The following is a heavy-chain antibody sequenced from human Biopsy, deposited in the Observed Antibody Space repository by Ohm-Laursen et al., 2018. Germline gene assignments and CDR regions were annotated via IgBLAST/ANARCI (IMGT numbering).Heavy chain of an antibody. CDR3: AKGGYCTTTSCYMDVDY. Sequence: SLRLSCAASGFSFDNYAMNWVRQAPGKGLEWGSTISGSGGSTYYADSVKGRFTISRDASKNTLYLLMNSLRAEDTAMYYCAKGGYCTTTSCYMDVDYWGQGTLVTVSS. CDR1: GFSFDNYA. D-gene: IGHD2-2*02. CDR2: ISGSGGST. J-gene: IGHJ4*02. V-gene: IGHV3-23*01.